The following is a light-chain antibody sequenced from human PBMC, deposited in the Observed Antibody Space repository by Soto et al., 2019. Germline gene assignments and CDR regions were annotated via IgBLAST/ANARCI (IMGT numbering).Light chain of an antibody. CDR1: SSNIGNNY. CDR2: DNN. Sequence: QSVLTQPPSVSAAPGQKVTISCSGSSSNIGNNYVSWYQQLPGTAPKLLIYDNNKRPSGIPDRFSGSKSGTSATLGITGLQTGDEADYHCGTWDSPYVFGTGTKLTVL. V-gene: IGLV1-51*01. CDR3: GTWDSPYV. J-gene: IGLJ1*01.